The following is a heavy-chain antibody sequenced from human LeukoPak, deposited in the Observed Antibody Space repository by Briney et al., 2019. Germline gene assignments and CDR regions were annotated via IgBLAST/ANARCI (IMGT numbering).Heavy chain of an antibody. J-gene: IGHJ5*02. CDR2: IYTSGST. Sequence: SETLSLTCTVSGGSISSYYWSWIRQPPGKGLEWIGYIYTSGSTNYHPSLKSRVTISVDTSKNQFSLKLSSVTAADTAVYYCARQALMELPAAGSFDPWGQGTLVTVSS. D-gene: IGHD2-2*01. CDR1: GGSISSYY. CDR3: ARQALMELPAAGSFDP. V-gene: IGHV4-4*09.